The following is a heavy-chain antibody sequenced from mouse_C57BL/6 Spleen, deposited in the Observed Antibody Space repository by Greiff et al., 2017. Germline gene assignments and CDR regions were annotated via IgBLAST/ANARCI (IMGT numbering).Heavy chain of an antibody. CDR3: AQTGTRGYYFDY. J-gene: IGHJ2*01. V-gene: IGHV1-59*01. D-gene: IGHD4-1*01. Sequence: VQLQQPGAELVRPGTSVKLSCKASGYTFTSYWMHWVKQRPGQGLEWIGVIDPSDSYTNYNQKFKGKATLTVDTSSSTAYMQRSSLTSEDSAVYYCAQTGTRGYYFDYWGQGTTLTVSS. CDR2: IDPSDSYT. CDR1: GYTFTSYW.